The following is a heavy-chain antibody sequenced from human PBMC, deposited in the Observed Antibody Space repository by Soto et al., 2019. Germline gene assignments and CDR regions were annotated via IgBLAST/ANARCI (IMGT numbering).Heavy chain of an antibody. CDR3: ARDRRPNYYDSSGYFDY. V-gene: IGHV1-46*03. CDR2: INPSGGST. Sequence: GASVKVSCKASGYTLISYYMHWVRQAPGQGLEWMGKINPSGGSTTYAQKFQGRVSMTRDTSTSTVYMELSSLRSEDTAVYYCARDRRPNYYDSSGYFDYWGQGTLVTVSS. D-gene: IGHD3-22*01. CDR1: GYTLISYY. J-gene: IGHJ4*02.